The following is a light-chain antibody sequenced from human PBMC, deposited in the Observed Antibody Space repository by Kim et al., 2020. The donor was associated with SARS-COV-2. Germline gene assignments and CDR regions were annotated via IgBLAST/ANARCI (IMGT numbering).Light chain of an antibody. CDR2: DAS. CDR1: QSVSSY. J-gene: IGKJ1*01. V-gene: IGKV3-11*01. Sequence: FSPRERATLSCRASQSVSSYFARCQHKPSQAPRILIYDASDRAAGMPAWLSGGGSGTYFSLTISSRVPIDFSVYYCQQRSNWLWTFGEGTKVDIK. CDR3: QQRSNWLWT.